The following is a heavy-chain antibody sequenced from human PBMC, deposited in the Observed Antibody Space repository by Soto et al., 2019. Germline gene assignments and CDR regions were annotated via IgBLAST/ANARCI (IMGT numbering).Heavy chain of an antibody. D-gene: IGHD1-26*01. J-gene: IGHJ2*01. CDR3: ARGGSRYWYFDL. V-gene: IGHV1-3*01. CDR2: INAGNGNT. CDR1: GYTFTNYA. Sequence: QVQLVQSGAEVKKPGASVKVSCKASGYTFTNYAMHWVRQAPGQRLEGMGWINAGNGNTKYSQKFQGRVTITRDTSASTAYMELSSLRSEDTAVYYCARGGSRYWYFDLWGRGTLVTVSS.